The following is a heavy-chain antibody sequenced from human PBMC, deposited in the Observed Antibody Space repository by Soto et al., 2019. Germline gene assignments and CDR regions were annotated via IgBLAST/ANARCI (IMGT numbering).Heavy chain of an antibody. D-gene: IGHD3-10*01. Sequence: PSETLSLTCTVSGGSISGYYWTWVRQPPGKGLECIGYLSDTGSTNYSPSLKSRVTISVDTSQKQFSLKLSSVTAADTAVYYCARRPGFGHAFDIWSQGTLVTVSS. V-gene: IGHV4-59*08. CDR2: LSDTGST. J-gene: IGHJ3*02. CDR3: ARRPGFGHAFDI. CDR1: GGSISGYY.